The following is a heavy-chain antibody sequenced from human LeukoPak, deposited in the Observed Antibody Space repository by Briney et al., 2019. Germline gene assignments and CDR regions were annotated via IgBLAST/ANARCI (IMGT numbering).Heavy chain of an antibody. CDR3: ARAAISMVRGVMWYYGMDV. V-gene: IGHV1-69*06. CDR2: IIPIFGTT. CDR1: GYTFTSYY. J-gene: IGHJ6*04. D-gene: IGHD3-10*01. Sequence: GASVKVSCKASGYTFTSYYMHWVRQAPGQGLEWMGGIIPIFGTTNYAQKFQGRVTITADKSTSTAYMELSSLRSEDTAVYYCARAAISMVRGVMWYYGMDVWGKGTTVTVSS.